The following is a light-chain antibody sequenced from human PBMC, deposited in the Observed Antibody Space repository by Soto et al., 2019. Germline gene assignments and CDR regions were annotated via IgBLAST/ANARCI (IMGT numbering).Light chain of an antibody. CDR3: QQSYSSPWT. CDR2: GAS. Sequence: DIQMTQSPSSLSASVGDRVTITCRASQYIDTYLNWYQQRPGKAPKVLIYGASTLQSGVPSRFSGSESGTDFTLTISSLQPEDSAIYFCQQSYSSPWTFGQGTKVEVK. CDR1: QYIDTY. V-gene: IGKV1-39*01. J-gene: IGKJ1*01.